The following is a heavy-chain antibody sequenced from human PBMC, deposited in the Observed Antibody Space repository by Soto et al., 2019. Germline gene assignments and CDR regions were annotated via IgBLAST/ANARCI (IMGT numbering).Heavy chain of an antibody. CDR2: ISFDGKNR. CDR1: GFIFSNYG. Sequence: QVQLVESGGGVVQPGKSLRLSCAASGFIFSNYGMHWVRQAPGKGLEWVALISFDGKNRNYADSVKGRFTIYRDNPKNTLYLEMNSLRPEDTAFYYCAKRGGVVGGSEHPFFESWGQGTLVTVSS. J-gene: IGHJ4*02. V-gene: IGHV3-30*18. D-gene: IGHD2-15*01. CDR3: AKRGGVVGGSEHPFFES.